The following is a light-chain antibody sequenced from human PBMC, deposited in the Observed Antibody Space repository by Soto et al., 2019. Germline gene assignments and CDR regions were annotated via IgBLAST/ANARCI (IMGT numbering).Light chain of an antibody. J-gene: IGKJ2*01. Sequence: EVVLTQSPATLSLSPGDMATLSCRASQSVNRNLAWYQQKPGQAPRLLIYGASTRATGVPARFSGSGSATEFTLSISSLQSEAVAVYYCQQYGDWPPLTFGQGTKLHI. CDR2: GAS. V-gene: IGKV3-15*01. CDR1: QSVNRN. CDR3: QQYGDWPPLT.